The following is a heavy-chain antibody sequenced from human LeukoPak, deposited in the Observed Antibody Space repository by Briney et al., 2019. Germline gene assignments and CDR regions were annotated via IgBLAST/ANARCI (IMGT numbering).Heavy chain of an antibody. CDR1: GFIFSNYA. J-gene: IGHJ5*02. CDR3: AKGSAYSSSRYNWFDP. Sequence: GGSLRLSCAASGFIFSNYAMTWVRQAPGKGLEWVSAIRGSGDNTYYAASVKGRFTISRDNSKNTLYLQMNSLRAEDTAVYYCAKGSAYSSSRYNWFDPWGQGTLVTVSS. CDR2: IRGSGDNT. V-gene: IGHV3-23*01. D-gene: IGHD6-6*01.